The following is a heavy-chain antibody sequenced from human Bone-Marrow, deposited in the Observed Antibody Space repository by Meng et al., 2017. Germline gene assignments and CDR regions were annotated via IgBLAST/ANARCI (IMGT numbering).Heavy chain of an antibody. V-gene: IGHV3-73*02. Sequence: EGQLGGCGGALVQPGGSMQLSCSASGFTFSGSAMHWVRQASGKGLEWVGRIRSKANSYATAYAASVKGRFTISRDDSKNTAYLQMNSLKTEDTAVYYCTQYYYDSSGYYVHWYFDLWGRGTLVTVSS. J-gene: IGHJ2*01. CDR1: GFTFSGSA. CDR3: TQYYYDSSGYYVHWYFDL. D-gene: IGHD3-22*01. CDR2: IRSKANSYAT.